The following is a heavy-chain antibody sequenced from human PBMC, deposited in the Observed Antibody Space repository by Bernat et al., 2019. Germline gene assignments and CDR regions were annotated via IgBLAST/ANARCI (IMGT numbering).Heavy chain of an antibody. CDR2: IIPVFDTA. V-gene: IGHV1-69*01. CDR3: ARDGQYSGYDYGFDY. D-gene: IGHD5-12*01. CDR1: GGTFSSYA. J-gene: IGHJ4*02. Sequence: QVQLVQSGAEVKKPGSSVKVSCKASGGTFSSYAISWVRQAPGQGLEWMGGIIPVFDTANYAQKFQGRVTITADESTSTAYMELSSLRSEDTAVYYCARDGQYSGYDYGFDYWGQGTLVTVSS.